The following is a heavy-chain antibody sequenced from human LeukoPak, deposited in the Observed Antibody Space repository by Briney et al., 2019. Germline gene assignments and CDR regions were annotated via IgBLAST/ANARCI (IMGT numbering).Heavy chain of an antibody. CDR3: ARYYGSGTCYKGWSRHFDQ. CDR2: IFHSGDT. V-gene: IGHV4-4*02. CDR1: GGSISSSYW. J-gene: IGHJ4*02. D-gene: IGHD3-10*01. Sequence: SGTLSLTCTVSGGSISSSYWWSWVRQPPGKGLEWIGAIFHSGDTNYNPSLKSRVTISVDKSRDQFSLKLTSVTAADTAMYYCARYYGSGTCYKGWSRHFDQWGQGTLVTVSS.